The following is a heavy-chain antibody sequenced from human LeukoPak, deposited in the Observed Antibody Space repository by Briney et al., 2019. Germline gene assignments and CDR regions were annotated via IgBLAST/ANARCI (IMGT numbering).Heavy chain of an antibody. CDR3: AGIQLWSPFDY. D-gene: IGHD5-18*01. CDR1: GFTVSSNY. J-gene: IGHJ4*02. CDR2: IYSGGST. V-gene: IGHV3-66*01. Sequence: GGSLRLSCAASGFTVSSNYMSWVRQAPGKGLEWVSVIYSGGSTYYADSVKGRFTISRDNSKNTLYLRMNSLRAEDTAVYYCAGIQLWSPFDYWGQGTLVTVSS.